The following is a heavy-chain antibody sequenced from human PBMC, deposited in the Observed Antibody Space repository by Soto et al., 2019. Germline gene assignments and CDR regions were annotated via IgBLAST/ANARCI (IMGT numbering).Heavy chain of an antibody. D-gene: IGHD3-3*01. CDR3: ARGGGVGVAGSAAFDM. V-gene: IGHV1-2*02. CDR2: INPATGAA. Sequence: QLHLVQSGAVVKKPGASVTVSCSASGYPVTAYYMHWVRQAPGRGLEWMGGINPATGAAKYTQTFKGRVTMTRDTPTSTAFMELRGITSADTAVFYRARGGGVGVAGSAAFDMWGQGTLVTDSS. J-gene: IGHJ3*02. CDR1: GYPVTAYY.